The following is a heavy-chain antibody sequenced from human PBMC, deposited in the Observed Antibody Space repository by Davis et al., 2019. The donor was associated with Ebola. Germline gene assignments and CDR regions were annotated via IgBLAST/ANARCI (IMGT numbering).Heavy chain of an antibody. D-gene: IGHD1-1*01. CDR3: ARGSENWNYVDY. J-gene: IGHJ4*02. V-gene: IGHV3-30*03. Sequence: GESLKISCAASGFTFSSYGMHWVRQAPGKGLEWVAVISYDGSNKYYADSVKGRFTISRDNSKNTLYLQMNSLRDEDTAVYYCARGSENWNYVDYWGQGTLVTVSS. CDR1: GFTFSSYG. CDR2: ISYDGSNK.